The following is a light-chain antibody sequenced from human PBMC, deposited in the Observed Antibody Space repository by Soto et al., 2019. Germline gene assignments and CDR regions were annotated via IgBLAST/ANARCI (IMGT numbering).Light chain of an antibody. CDR3: QQYNNWPPRT. CDR1: QSVSSD. J-gene: IGKJ1*01. Sequence: EIVMTQSPATLSVSPGERATLSCRASQSVSSDLAWYQQKPGQAPRLLIYGASTRATGIPARFSGSGSGTEVTHSISSLQSEDFAVYYCQQYNNWPPRTFGQGTKVEIK. CDR2: GAS. V-gene: IGKV3-15*01.